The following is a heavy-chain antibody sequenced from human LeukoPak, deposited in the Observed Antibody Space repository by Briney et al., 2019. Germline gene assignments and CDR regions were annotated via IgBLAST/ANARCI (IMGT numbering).Heavy chain of an antibody. CDR1: GYSFTNYW. Sequence: GESLKISCKASGYSFTNYWIGWVRQMPGKGLEWMGIVYPGDSDTRYSPSFQGQVTVSADKSITTAYLQWSSLRTSDTAMYYCARHVDCSSDCTLDYWGQGTLVTVSS. D-gene: IGHD2-21*02. CDR3: ARHVDCSSDCTLDY. CDR2: VYPGDSDT. V-gene: IGHV5-51*01. J-gene: IGHJ4*02.